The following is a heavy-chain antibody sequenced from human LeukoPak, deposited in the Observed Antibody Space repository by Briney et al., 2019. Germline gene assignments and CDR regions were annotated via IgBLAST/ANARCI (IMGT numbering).Heavy chain of an antibody. CDR2: IYSGGST. V-gene: IGHV3-53*01. CDR3: ARIPPGFGEPIDY. CDR1: GFTVSINY. Sequence: PGGSLRLSCAASGFTVSINYMSWLRQAPGKGLEWVSVIYSGGSTYYADSVKGRFTISRDNSKNTLYLQMNSLRAEDAAVYYCARIPPGFGEPIDYWGQGTLVTVSS. D-gene: IGHD3-10*01. J-gene: IGHJ4*02.